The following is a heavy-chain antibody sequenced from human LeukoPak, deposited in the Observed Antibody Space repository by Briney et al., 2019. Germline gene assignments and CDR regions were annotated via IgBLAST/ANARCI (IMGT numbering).Heavy chain of an antibody. V-gene: IGHV4-59*01. CDR3: ARSYGDYLNFDY. D-gene: IGHD2-21*01. CDR1: GGSISSYY. J-gene: IGHJ4*02. Sequence: SETLSLTCTASGGSISSYYWSWIRQPPGKGLEWIGYVYYSGSTNCNPSLKSRVTISVDTSKNQVSLNLTSVTAADTAMYYCARSYGDYLNFDYWGQGSLVTVSS. CDR2: VYYSGST.